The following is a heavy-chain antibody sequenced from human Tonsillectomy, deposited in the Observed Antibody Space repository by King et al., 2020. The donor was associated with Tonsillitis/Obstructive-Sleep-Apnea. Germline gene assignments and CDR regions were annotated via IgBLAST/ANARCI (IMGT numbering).Heavy chain of an antibody. CDR1: GGSISSYY. D-gene: IGHD2-21*02. J-gene: IGHJ4*02. V-gene: IGHV4-59*01. CDR3: ARVRSGDSKLYYFDY. Sequence: QLQDSGPGLVKPSETLSLTCTVSGGSISSYYWSWIRQPPGKGLEWIGYIYYSGGTNYNPSLKSRVTISVDTSKNQFSLKLSSVTAADPAVYYCARVRSGDSKLYYFDYWGQGTLVTVSS. CDR2: IYYSGGT.